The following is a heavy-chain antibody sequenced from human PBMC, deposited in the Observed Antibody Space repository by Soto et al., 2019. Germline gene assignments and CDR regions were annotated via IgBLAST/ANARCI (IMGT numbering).Heavy chain of an antibody. Sequence: QLQLQESGPGLVKPSETLSLTCTVSGGSISSSSYYWGWIRQPPGKGLEWIGSIYYSGSTYYNPSLKSRVTISVDTSKNQFSLKLSSVTAADTAVYYCARHGNDFWRNYYYYMDVWGKGTTVTVSS. J-gene: IGHJ6*03. CDR1: GGSISSSSYY. CDR3: ARHGNDFWRNYYYYMDV. D-gene: IGHD3-3*01. V-gene: IGHV4-39*01. CDR2: IYYSGST.